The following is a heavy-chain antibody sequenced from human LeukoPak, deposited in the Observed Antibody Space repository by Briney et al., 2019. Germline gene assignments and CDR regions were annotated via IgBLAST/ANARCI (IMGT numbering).Heavy chain of an antibody. V-gene: IGHV3-7*01. CDR1: GFTFSSYW. CDR2: IKQDGSEK. J-gene: IGHJ4*02. CDR3: ARLLGYCTNGICYPWGY. Sequence: GGSLRLSCAASGFTFSSYWMSWVRQAPGKGLEWVANIKQDGSEKYYVDSVKGRFTISRDNAKNSLYLQMNSLRAEDTAVYYCARLLGYCTNGICYPWGYWGQGALVTVSS. D-gene: IGHD2-8*01.